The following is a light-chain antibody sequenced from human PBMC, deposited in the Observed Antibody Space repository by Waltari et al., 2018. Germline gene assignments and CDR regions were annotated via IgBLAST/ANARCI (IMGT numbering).Light chain of an antibody. Sequence: QIVVTQEPSFSVSPGGTVTLTCGLSSDSVSTSHYASWFQWTPGQAPRTLIYSTNIRSSGVPERCAGSIRGNKAALTSTGAQADDESDYYCTLHMGGSLHLVFGGGTKVTVL. CDR2: STN. V-gene: IGLV8-61*01. CDR1: SDSVSTSHY. J-gene: IGLJ3*02. CDR3: TLHMGGSLHLV.